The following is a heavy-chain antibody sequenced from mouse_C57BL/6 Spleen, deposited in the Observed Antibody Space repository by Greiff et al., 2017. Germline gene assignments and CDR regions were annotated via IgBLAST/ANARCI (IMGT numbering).Heavy chain of an antibody. Sequence: EVKLVESGGGLVKPGGSLKLSCAASGFTFSSYAMSWVRQTPEKRLEWVATISDGGSYTYYPDNVKGRFTISRDNAKNNLYLQMSHLKSEDTAMDYCAREEGSNRYFDVWGTGTTVTVSS. CDR3: AREEGSNRYFDV. CDR2: ISDGGSYT. CDR1: GFTFSSYA. V-gene: IGHV5-4*01. D-gene: IGHD2-5*01. J-gene: IGHJ1*03.